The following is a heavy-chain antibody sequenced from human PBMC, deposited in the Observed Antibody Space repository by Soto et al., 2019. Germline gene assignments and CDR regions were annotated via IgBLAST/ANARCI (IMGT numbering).Heavy chain of an antibody. CDR1: GYTFTNYA. V-gene: IGHV1-3*01. CDR3: ARAGFCSTTSCSDAFDI. Sequence: QVKLVQSGAEVKKPGASVKVSCKASGYTFTNYAMHWVRLAPGQRPEWMGWINAGNGNTKFSQRFQGRVTITRDTSANIAYMELSSLTSEDTAVYYCARAGFCSTTSCSDAFDIWGQGTMVTVSS. CDR2: INAGNGNT. J-gene: IGHJ3*02. D-gene: IGHD2-2*01.